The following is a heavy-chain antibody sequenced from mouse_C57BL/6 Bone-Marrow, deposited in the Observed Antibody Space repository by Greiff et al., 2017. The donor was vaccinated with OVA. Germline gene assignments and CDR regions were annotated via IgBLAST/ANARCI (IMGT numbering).Heavy chain of an antibody. V-gene: IGHV1-50*01. Sequence: QVQLQQPGAELVKPGASVKLSCKASGYTFTSYWMQWVKQRPGQGLEWIGEIDPSDSYTNYNQKFKGKATLTVDTSSSTAYMQLSSLTSEDSAVYDGARTFNWVYAMDYWGQGTSVTVSS. CDR1: GYTFTSYW. CDR3: ARTFNWVYAMDY. D-gene: IGHD4-1*01. CDR2: IDPSDSYT. J-gene: IGHJ4*01.